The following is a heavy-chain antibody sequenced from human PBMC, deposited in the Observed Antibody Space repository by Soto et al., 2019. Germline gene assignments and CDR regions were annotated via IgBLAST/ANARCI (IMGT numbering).Heavy chain of an antibody. D-gene: IGHD1-1*01. V-gene: IGHV3-33*01. CDR2: IWYDGSNK. CDR1: GFTFSSYG. Sequence: QVQLVESGGGVVQPGRSLRLSCAASGFTFSSYGMHWVRQAPGKGLEWVAVIWYDGSNKYYADSVKGRITISRANSKNPPQLQRNSPRAETTVEYYCARSGRITRNLYCFDYWGQGTLVTVSS. CDR3: ARSGRITRNLYCFDY. J-gene: IGHJ4*02.